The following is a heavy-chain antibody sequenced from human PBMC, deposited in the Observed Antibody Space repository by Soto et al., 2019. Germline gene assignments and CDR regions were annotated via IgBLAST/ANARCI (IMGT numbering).Heavy chain of an antibody. J-gene: IGHJ4*02. Sequence: SETLSLTCTVSRGSISSGSYYWGWIRQPPGKGLEWIGSIYYSGSTYYNPSLKSRVTISVDTSKNQFSLKLSSVTAADTAVYYCARARGARYFDYWGQGTLVTVSS. D-gene: IGHD2-15*01. CDR1: RGSISSGSYY. V-gene: IGHV4-39*07. CDR3: ARARGARYFDY. CDR2: IYYSGST.